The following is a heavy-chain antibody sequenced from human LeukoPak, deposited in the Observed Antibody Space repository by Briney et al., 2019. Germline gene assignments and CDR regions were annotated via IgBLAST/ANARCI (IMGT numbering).Heavy chain of an antibody. V-gene: IGHV1-2*02. CDR1: RYIFNAYY. D-gene: IGHD5-24*01. Sequence: ASVKVSCSTSRYIFNAYYMHWVRQAPGQGLEWMGWINPNSGGSNYPQKFQGRVTMTSDPSNNTAYMELSRLISDDTAVYYCAGDGYNSRRFFDYSGARTLVTPSS. CDR3: AGDGYNSRRFFDY. J-gene: IGHJ4*02. CDR2: INPNSGGS.